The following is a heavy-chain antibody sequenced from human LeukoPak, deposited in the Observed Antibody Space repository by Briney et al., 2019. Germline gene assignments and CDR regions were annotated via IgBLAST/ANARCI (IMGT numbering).Heavy chain of an antibody. D-gene: IGHD3-22*01. Sequence: SETLSLTCTVSGGSISSYYWSWIRQPAGKGLEWIGRIYTSGSTNYNPSLKSRVPMSVDTSKNQFSLKLSSVTAADTAVYYCARDYYDTSGEGMDVWGQGTTVTVSS. V-gene: IGHV4-4*07. CDR2: IYTSGST. J-gene: IGHJ6*02. CDR3: ARDYYDTSGEGMDV. CDR1: GGSISSYY.